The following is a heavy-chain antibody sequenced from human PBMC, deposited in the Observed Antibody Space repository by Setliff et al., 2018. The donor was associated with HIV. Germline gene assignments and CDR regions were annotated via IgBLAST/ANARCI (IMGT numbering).Heavy chain of an antibody. CDR1: RSTFNSHT. J-gene: IGHJ6*03. Sequence: SVKVSCKASRSTFNSHTINWVRQAPGQGLEWMGRIISILGVANYAQRFQGKVTITADKSTSTAYMELTSLRFDDTAMYYCVRGVQSPPHYSYYYMDVWGEGTMVTVSS. D-gene: IGHD3-3*01. CDR2: IISILGVA. CDR3: VRGVQSPPHYSYYYMDV. V-gene: IGHV1-69*02.